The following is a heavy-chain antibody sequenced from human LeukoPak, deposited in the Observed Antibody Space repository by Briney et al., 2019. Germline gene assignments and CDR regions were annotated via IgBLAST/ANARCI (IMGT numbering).Heavy chain of an antibody. D-gene: IGHD1-26*01. CDR3: VRDRIKSGSYYFDY. CDR2: ISGRSSTI. V-gene: IGHV3-48*01. CDR1: AFTFSDYS. J-gene: IGHJ4*02. Sequence: PGGSLRLSCAASAFTFSDYSMNWVRQAPGKGLEWGSYISGRSSTIYYADSVKGRFTISRDNAKNSMYLQMNSLRAEDTAVYYCVRDRIKSGSYYFDYWGQGTLVTVSS.